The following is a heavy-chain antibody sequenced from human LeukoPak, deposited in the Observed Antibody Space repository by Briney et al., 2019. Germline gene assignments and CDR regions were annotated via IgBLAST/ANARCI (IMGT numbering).Heavy chain of an antibody. CDR3: ARGPLHVVVPAATWFDP. Sequence: GGSLRLSCAASGFTFSTYEMNWVRQAPGKGLEWVSYISNSGSTIYYADSVKGRFTISRDNAKNSLYLQMNSLRAEDTAVYYCARGPLHVVVPAATWFDPWGQGILVTVSS. J-gene: IGHJ5*02. V-gene: IGHV3-48*03. CDR2: ISNSGSTI. D-gene: IGHD2-2*01. CDR1: GFTFSTYE.